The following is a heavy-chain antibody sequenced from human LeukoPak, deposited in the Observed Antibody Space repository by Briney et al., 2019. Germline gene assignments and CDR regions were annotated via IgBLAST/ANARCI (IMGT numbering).Heavy chain of an antibody. Sequence: GGSLRLSCAASGFTFSSYGMSWVRQAPGKGLEWVSAISGSGGSTYYADSVKGRFTISRDNAKNSLYLQMNSLRAEDTAVYYCARVEFETWETGFDFDYWGQGTLVTVSS. CDR2: ISGSGGST. V-gene: IGHV3-23*01. J-gene: IGHJ4*02. D-gene: IGHD1-26*01. CDR3: ARVEFETWETGFDFDY. CDR1: GFTFSSYG.